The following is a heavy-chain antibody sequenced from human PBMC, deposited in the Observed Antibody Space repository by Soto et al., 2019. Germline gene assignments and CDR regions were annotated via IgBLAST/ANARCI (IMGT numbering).Heavy chain of an antibody. D-gene: IGHD3-3*01. V-gene: IGHV1-18*01. CDR2: ISAYNGNT. Sequence: ASVKVSCKASGYTFTSYGISWVRQAPGQGLEWMGWISAYNGNTNYAQKLQGRVTMTTDTSTSTAYMELRSLRSDDTAVYYCAGASMXNPGVVIAEYYYYGRDVWGQGNTVPVSS. CDR1: GYTFTSYG. J-gene: IGHJ6*02. CDR3: AGASMXNPGVVIAEYYYYGRDV.